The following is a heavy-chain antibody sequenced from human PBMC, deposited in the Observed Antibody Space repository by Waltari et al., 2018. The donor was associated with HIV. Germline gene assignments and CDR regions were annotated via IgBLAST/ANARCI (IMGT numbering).Heavy chain of an antibody. D-gene: IGHD3-10*01. CDR2: IRSKTDGGTA. V-gene: IGHV3-15*01. CDR3: TTEEGYASGTFLDY. J-gene: IGHJ4*02. CDR1: GLSFDKAC. Sequence: EVQLVESGGDLVKPGVGLRLSCAGSGLSFDKACMTWVRKAPGKGLEWVGRIRSKTDGGTADYAAVVKGRFTISRDDSGNTLYLQMSSLEVEDTAVYYCTTEEGYASGTFLDYWGQGTLVTVSS.